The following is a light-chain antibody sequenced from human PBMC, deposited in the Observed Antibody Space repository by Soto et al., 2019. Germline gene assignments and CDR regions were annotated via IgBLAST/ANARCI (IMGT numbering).Light chain of an antibody. CDR2: DTS. Sequence: DIVLTQSPATLSLSPGERATLSCRASQSVSSYLAWYQQRPGQAPRLLLYDTSKRSTGVPARSSGSGSGTDFILTISSLVPEDFVVYYCHQSGSSPQTFGGGTKVEIK. J-gene: IGKJ4*02. CDR1: QSVSSY. CDR3: HQSGSSPQT. V-gene: IGKV3-11*01.